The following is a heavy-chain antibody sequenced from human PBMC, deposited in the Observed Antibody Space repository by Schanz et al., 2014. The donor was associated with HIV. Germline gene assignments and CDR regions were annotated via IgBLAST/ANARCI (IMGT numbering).Heavy chain of an antibody. CDR1: GYTFTDYY. Sequence: QVQLVQSGAELKKPGASVKVSCKASGYTFTDYYIHWVRQAPGQGLQWMGWVSPDSGATDYAQNFQGRVTMTRHTSMTTVYMDLSRVTSDDTALYFCARAPPRDSSGYYPFDYWGQGTLVTVSS. CDR2: VSPDSGAT. CDR3: ARAPPRDSSGYYPFDY. V-gene: IGHV1-2*02. D-gene: IGHD3-22*01. J-gene: IGHJ4*02.